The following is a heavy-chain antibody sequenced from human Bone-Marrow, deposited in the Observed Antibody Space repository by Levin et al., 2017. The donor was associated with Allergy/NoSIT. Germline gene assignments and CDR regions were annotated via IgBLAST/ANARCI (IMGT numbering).Heavy chain of an antibody. Sequence: LSLTCAASGFTFSNYGMHWVRQAPGKGLEWVAVISYEGSNKYYVDSVKGRFTISKDNSKYTLYLQMNSLRAEDTAVYYCARPKSGYYGEFDYWGQGTLVTVSS. V-gene: IGHV3-30*03. CDR3: ARPKSGYYGEFDY. CDR1: GFTFSNYG. D-gene: IGHD5-12*01. CDR2: ISYEGSNK. J-gene: IGHJ4*02.